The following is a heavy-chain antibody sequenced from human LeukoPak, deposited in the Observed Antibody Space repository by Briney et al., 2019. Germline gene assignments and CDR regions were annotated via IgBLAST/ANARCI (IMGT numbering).Heavy chain of an antibody. CDR2: ISSSGSTI. CDR3: ARTPGAYCGGDCYSGWFDY. Sequence: PGGSLRLSCAASGFTFSDYYMIWIRQAPGKGLEWVSYISSSGSTIYYADSVKGRFTISRDNAKNSLYLQMNSLRAEDTAVYYCARTPGAYCGGDCYSGWFDYWGQGTLVTVSS. D-gene: IGHD2-21*02. CDR1: GFTFSDYY. J-gene: IGHJ4*02. V-gene: IGHV3-11*01.